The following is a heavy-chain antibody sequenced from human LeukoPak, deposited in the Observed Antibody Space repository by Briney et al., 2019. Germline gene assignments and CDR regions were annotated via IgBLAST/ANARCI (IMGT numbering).Heavy chain of an antibody. CDR3: ARVDIDDSSGYYPAYYFDY. D-gene: IGHD3-22*01. CDR2: IYHSGST. Sequence: PSGTLSLTCTVSGYSISSGYYWGWIRQPPGKGLEWIGSIYHSGSTYYNPSLKSRVTISVDTSKNQFSLKLSSVTAADTAVYYCARVDIDDSSGYYPAYYFDYWGQGTLVTVSS. CDR1: GYSISSGYY. J-gene: IGHJ4*02. V-gene: IGHV4-38-2*02.